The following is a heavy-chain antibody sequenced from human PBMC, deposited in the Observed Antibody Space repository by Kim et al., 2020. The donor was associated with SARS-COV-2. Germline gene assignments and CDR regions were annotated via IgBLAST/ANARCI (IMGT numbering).Heavy chain of an antibody. Sequence: GGSLRLSCAASGFTFNSYWMHWVRQAPGKGLVWVSRISGDGSSTNYADSVKGRFTISRDNAKNTLYLQMNSLRADDMAMYYCARESTVTNRAYDYWGQGTLVTVSS. CDR2: ISGDGSST. CDR3: ARESTVTNRAYDY. J-gene: IGHJ4*02. CDR1: GFTFNSYW. D-gene: IGHD4-17*01. V-gene: IGHV3-74*01.